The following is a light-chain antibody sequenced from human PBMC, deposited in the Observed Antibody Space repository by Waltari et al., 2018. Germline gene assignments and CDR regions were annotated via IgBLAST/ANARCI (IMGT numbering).Light chain of an antibody. CDR2: GAS. CDR3: QQYNNLVLT. CDR1: QDIHKY. J-gene: IGKJ5*01. V-gene: IGKV1-33*01. Sequence: DIQMTQSTSSLSASVGDRVTITCQASQDIHKYLNWYHQKPGKAPKLLISGASKLEMGVPSRFSGSGSGTDFTFTITSLQPEDIGTYYCQQYNNLVLTFGQGTRLEIK.